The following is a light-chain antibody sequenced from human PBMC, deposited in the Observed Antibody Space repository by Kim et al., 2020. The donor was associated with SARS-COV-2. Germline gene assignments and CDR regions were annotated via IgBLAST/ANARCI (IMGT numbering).Light chain of an antibody. CDR3: QHHASYAIT. CDR1: QDVRRL. V-gene: IGKV1-5*01. J-gene: IGKJ5*01. Sequence: GRVSVTCQARQDVRRLLGWYQQKPGKAPKLLIYDASTGESGVPSRFSGSGSGTEITLTISSLQPDDFATYYCQHHASYAITFGQGTRLEIK. CDR2: DAS.